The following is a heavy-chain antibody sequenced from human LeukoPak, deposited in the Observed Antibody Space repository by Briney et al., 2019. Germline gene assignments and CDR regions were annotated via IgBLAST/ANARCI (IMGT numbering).Heavy chain of an antibody. CDR3: ARDLGDCGGYYYYYYGMDV. V-gene: IGHV3-21*01. Sequence: GGSLRLSCAASGFTFSSYAMSWVRQAPGKGLEWVSSISSSSSYIYYADSVKGRFTISRDNAKNSLYLQMNSLRAEDTAVYYCARDLGDCGGYYYYYYGMDVWGQGTTVTVSS. J-gene: IGHJ6*02. D-gene: IGHD4-23*01. CDR2: ISSSSSYI. CDR1: GFTFSSYA.